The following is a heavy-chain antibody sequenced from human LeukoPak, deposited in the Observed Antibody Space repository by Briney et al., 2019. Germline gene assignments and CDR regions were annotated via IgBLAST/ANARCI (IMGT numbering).Heavy chain of an antibody. CDR3: ARELWFVNAPGSWFDP. CDR1: GDSISSGDYS. CDR2: IFHSGHS. V-gene: IGHV4-30-2*01. Sequence: SQTLSLTCAVSGDSISSGDYSRSWIRQPSGKGLEWIGYIFHSGHSFYNPSLKSRITISVDKSKNQFSLRLTSVTAADTAVYYCARELWFVNAPGSWFDPWGQGTLDTVSS. J-gene: IGHJ5*02. D-gene: IGHD3-10*01.